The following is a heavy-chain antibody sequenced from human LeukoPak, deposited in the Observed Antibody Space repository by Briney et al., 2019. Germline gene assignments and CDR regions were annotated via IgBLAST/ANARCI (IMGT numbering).Heavy chain of an antibody. CDR2: IWYDGSNK. CDR3: AREYCSSTSCYLVLGT. D-gene: IGHD2-2*01. J-gene: IGHJ4*02. Sequence: SLRLSCAASGFTFSSYGMHWVRQAPGKGLEWVAVIWYDGSNKYYADSVKGRFTISRDNSKNTLYLQMNSLRAEDTAVYYCAREYCSSTSCYLVLGTWGQGTLVTVSS. CDR1: GFTFSSYG. V-gene: IGHV3-33*01.